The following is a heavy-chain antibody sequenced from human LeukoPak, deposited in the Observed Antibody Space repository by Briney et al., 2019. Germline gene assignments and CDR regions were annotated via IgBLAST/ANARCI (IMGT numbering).Heavy chain of an antibody. CDR3: ARVEGWPITMVRDRTGYFDY. J-gene: IGHJ4*02. Sequence: ASVKVSCKASGYTFTSDGISWVRQAPGQGLEWLGWISGYNGNTNYAQKLQGRVTVTTDTSTSTAYMELRSLRSDDTAVYYCARVEGWPITMVRDRTGYFDYWGQGTLVTVSS. CDR1: GYTFTSDG. D-gene: IGHD3-10*01. CDR2: ISGYNGNT. V-gene: IGHV1-18*01.